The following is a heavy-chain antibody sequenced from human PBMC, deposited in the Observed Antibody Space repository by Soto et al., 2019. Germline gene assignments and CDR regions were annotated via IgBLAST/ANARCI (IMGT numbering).Heavy chain of an antibody. Sequence: VASVKVSCKASGYTFTSYGISWVRQAPGQGLEWMGWISAYNGNTNYAQKLQGRVTMTTDTSTSTAYMELRSLRSDDTAVYYCARGVVVVPAAWGHWFDPWGQGTLVTVSS. V-gene: IGHV1-18*04. CDR1: GYTFTSYG. CDR2: ISAYNGNT. CDR3: ARGVVVVPAAWGHWFDP. D-gene: IGHD2-2*01. J-gene: IGHJ5*02.